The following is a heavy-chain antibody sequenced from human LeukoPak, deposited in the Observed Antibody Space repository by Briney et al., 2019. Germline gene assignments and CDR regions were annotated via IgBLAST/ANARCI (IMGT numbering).Heavy chain of an antibody. V-gene: IGHV1-8*01. J-gene: IGHJ4*02. CDR3: ARAQRYDILSPASVDY. CDR2: MNPNSGNT. Sequence: ASVKVSCKASGYTFTSYDINWVRQATGQGLEWMGWMNPNSGNTGYAQKFQGRVTMTRNTSISTAYMELSSLRSEDTAVYYCARAQRYDILSPASVDYWGQGTLVTVSS. CDR1: GYTFTSYD. D-gene: IGHD3-9*01.